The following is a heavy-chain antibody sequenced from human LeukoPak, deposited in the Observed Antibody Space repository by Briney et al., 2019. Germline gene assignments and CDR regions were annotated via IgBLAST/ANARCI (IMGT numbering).Heavy chain of an antibody. Sequence: GGSLRLSCAASGFTFSSYAMSWVRQAPGKGLEWVSSISTSSSYIYYADSVKGRFTISRDNARNSLYLQMNTLRAEDTAVYSCARGADGVSSNSRGWFDPWGQGTLVTVS. CDR2: ISTSSSYI. V-gene: IGHV3-21*01. D-gene: IGHD2-15*01. CDR1: GFTFSSYA. CDR3: ARGADGVSSNSRGWFDP. J-gene: IGHJ5*02.